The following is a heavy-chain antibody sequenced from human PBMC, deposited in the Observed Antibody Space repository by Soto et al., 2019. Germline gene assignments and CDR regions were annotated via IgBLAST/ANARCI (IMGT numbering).Heavy chain of an antibody. CDR1: GFDFTYYA. V-gene: IGHV3-30*18. D-gene: IGHD1-26*01. J-gene: IGHJ4*02. Sequence: QAQLVESGGGAVQPGESLRLSCVASGFDFTYYAMHWVRQAPGKGLESVAVMSSDGSKIQHTDSVKGRFNISRDNSKNTLYLQMNSLTNEDTAVYFCAKDEGVGGTLGLFDYWGQGTLVSVSS. CDR3: AKDEGVGGTLGLFDY. CDR2: MSSDGSKI.